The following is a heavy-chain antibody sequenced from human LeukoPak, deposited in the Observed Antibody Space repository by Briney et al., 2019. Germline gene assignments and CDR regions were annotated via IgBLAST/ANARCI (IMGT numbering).Heavy chain of an antibody. D-gene: IGHD1-26*01. CDR3: ASHGGELLWPTFDY. Sequence: PGGSLRLSCAASGFTFSGSAMHWVRQASGKGLEWVGRIRSKANSYATAYAASVKGRFTISRDDSKNTACLQMNSLKTEDTAVYYCASHGGELLWPTFDYWGQGTLVTVSS. CDR1: GFTFSGSA. V-gene: IGHV3-73*01. CDR2: IRSKANSYAT. J-gene: IGHJ4*02.